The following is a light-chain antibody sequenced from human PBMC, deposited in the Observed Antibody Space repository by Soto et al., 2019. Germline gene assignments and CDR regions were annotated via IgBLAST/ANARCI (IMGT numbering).Light chain of an antibody. CDR2: EVS. CDR1: SSDVGGYNY. J-gene: IGLJ2*01. Sequence: QSALTQPASVSGSPGQSITISCTGTSSDVGGYNYVSWYHQHPGKATKLLIYEVSNRPSGVSNRLSGSKSGNTASLTISGLQAEDEADNFCSSNSSISTPWIFGGGTKVTVL. V-gene: IGLV2-14*01. CDR3: SSNSSISTPWI.